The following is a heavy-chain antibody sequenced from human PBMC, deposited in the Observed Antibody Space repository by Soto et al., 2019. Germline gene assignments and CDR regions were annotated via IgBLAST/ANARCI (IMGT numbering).Heavy chain of an antibody. CDR1: GYTFTGYY. J-gene: IGHJ5*02. V-gene: IGHV1-2*04. Sequence: ASVKVSCKASGYTFTGYYMHWVRQAPGQGLEWMGWINPNSGGTNYAQKFQGWVTMTRDTSISTAYMELSRLRSDDTAVYYCARARITMVRGASDLFDPWGQGTLVTVSS. D-gene: IGHD3-10*01. CDR2: INPNSGGT. CDR3: ARARITMVRGASDLFDP.